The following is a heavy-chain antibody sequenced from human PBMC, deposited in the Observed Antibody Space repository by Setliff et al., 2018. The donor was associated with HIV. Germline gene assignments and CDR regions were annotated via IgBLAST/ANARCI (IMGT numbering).Heavy chain of an antibody. D-gene: IGHD5-12*01. V-gene: IGHV4-59*11. J-gene: IGHJ5*02. Sequence: SETLSLTCTVSGASISSHYWSWIRQPPGKGLEWIGYIFYSGNTNYNPSLKSRVTISVDTSKNQFSLKLSSVTAADTAVYYCARAYSGYDGGWFDPWGQGTLVTVSS. CDR3: ARAYSGYDGGWFDP. CDR1: GASISSHY. CDR2: IFYSGNT.